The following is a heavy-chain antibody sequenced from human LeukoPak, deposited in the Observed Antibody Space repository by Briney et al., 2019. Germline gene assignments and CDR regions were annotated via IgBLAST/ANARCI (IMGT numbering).Heavy chain of an antibody. V-gene: IGHV3-23*01. D-gene: IGHD6-19*01. Sequence: GGSLRLSCAVSGFNIRSYAMNWVRPAPGKGLEWVKTISARAQSTYYTACVKGRFNMSRDNFRNMLNLEMNSLRAEDTAVYYCAKGGAVPWTGLDYWGEGTLVTVSS. CDR1: GFNIRSYA. CDR3: AKGGAVPWTGLDY. J-gene: IGHJ4*02. CDR2: ISARAQST.